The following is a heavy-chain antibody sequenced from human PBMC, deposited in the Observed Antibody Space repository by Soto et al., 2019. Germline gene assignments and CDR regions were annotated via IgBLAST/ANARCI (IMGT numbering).Heavy chain of an antibody. V-gene: IGHV4-59*01. D-gene: IGHD6-13*01. J-gene: IGHJ3*01. CDR2: IHSSGST. CDR3: ARDRGAAAGTQ. CDR1: SGSISSYF. Sequence: QVQLQESGPGLVKPSETLSLTCTVSSGSISSYFWTWIRQPPGKGLEWIGHIHSSGSTNYNPSLKSRVTISVDTSKNQFSLKLSSVTAADTAVYYCARDRGAAAGTQWSQGTMVTVSS.